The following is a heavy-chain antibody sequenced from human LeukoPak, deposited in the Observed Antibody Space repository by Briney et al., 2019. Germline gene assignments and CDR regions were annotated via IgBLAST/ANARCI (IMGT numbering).Heavy chain of an antibody. CDR2: INPNSGTT. Sequence: ASVKVSCKASGYTFTSYDINWVRQATGQGLEWMGWINPNSGTTDYAQKFQGRVTMTRDTSISTAYMELSSLRSDDTAVYYCARQSSTHYYFDYWGQGTLVTVSS. V-gene: IGHV1-8*01. CDR1: GYTFTSYD. D-gene: IGHD3-10*01. CDR3: ARQSSTHYYFDY. J-gene: IGHJ4*02.